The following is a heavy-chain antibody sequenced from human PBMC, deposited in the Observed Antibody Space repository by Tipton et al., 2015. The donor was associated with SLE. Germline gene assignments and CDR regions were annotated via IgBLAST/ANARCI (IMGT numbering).Heavy chain of an antibody. CDR2: ISSSGSS. D-gene: IGHD3-10*01. V-gene: IGHV3-11*04. CDR1: GFTLSDYY. CDR3: ARDGYGSAWFDP. Sequence: SLRLSCAASGFTLSDYYMNWIRQAPGKGLEWISYISSSGSSNFADSVKGRFTIFRDNAKNSLLLQMNSLRAEDPAVYYCARDGYGSAWFDPWGQGTLVTVSS. J-gene: IGHJ5*02.